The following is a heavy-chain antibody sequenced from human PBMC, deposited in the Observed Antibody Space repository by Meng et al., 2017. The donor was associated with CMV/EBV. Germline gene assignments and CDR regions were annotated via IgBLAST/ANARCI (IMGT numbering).Heavy chain of an antibody. V-gene: IGHV1-18*01. CDR3: ARGTKGYYDFWSGYRPGPWFDP. Sequence: ASVKVSCKASGYSFTSYGISWVRQAPGQGLEWMGWISAYNGDTNYAQKLQGRVTMTTDTSTTTAYMELRSLRSDDTALYYCARGTKGYYDFWSGYRPGPWFDPWGQGTLVTVSS. CDR1: GYSFTSYG. CDR2: ISAYNGDT. J-gene: IGHJ5*02. D-gene: IGHD3-3*01.